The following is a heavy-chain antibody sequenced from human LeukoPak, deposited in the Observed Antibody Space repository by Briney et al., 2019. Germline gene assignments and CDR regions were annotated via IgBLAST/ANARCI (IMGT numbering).Heavy chain of an antibody. V-gene: IGHV4-59*01. D-gene: IGHD3-16*01. Sequence: SETLSLTCTVSGGSISDYYWNWIRQPPGKGLEWIGYMFYSGSTNYNPSLKSRVSISVDTSKNQFSLNLSSVTAADTAVYYCARVLGGLPVIWGQGSLVTVSS. CDR2: MFYSGST. J-gene: IGHJ4*02. CDR3: ARVLGGLPVI. CDR1: GGSISDYY.